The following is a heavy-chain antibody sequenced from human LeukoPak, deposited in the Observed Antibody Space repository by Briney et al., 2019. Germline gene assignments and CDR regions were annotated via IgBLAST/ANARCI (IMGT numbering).Heavy chain of an antibody. CDR1: GYTFTSYG. CDR3: AKGRSYFSNNWFDP. V-gene: IGHV1-18*01. D-gene: IGHD3-10*01. CDR2: ISAYNGNT. J-gene: IGHJ5*02. Sequence: ASVKVSCKASGYTFTSYGISWVRQAPGQGLEGMGWISAYNGNTNYAQKLQGRLTMTTDTSTSTAYMELRSLRSDDTAVYYCAKGRSYFSNNWFDPWGQGTLVTVSS.